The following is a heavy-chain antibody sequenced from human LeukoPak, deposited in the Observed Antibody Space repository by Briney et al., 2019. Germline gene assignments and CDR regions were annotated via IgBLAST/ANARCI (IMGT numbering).Heavy chain of an antibody. Sequence: ASVTVSCKASGYTFTGYYMHWVRQAPGQGLEWMGRINPNSGGTNYAQKFQGRVTMTRDTSISTAYVELSRLRSDDTAVYYCARDYCSSTSCLFDYWGQGTLVTVSS. CDR1: GYTFTGYY. CDR2: INPNSGGT. D-gene: IGHD2-2*01. CDR3: ARDYCSSTSCLFDY. V-gene: IGHV1-2*06. J-gene: IGHJ4*02.